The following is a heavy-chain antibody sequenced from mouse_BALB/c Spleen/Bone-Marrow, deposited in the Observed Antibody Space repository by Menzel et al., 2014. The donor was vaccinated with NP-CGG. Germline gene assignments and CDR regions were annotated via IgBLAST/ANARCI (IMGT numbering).Heavy chain of an antibody. CDR3: ARWGGYFDV. Sequence: VHVKQSGGGLVQPGGSRKLSCAASGFTFSSFGMHWVRQAPEKGLEWVAYISSGSSTIYYADTVKGRFTISRDNPKNTLFLQMTSLRSEDTAMYYCARWGGYFDVWGAGTTVTVSS. V-gene: IGHV5-17*02. CDR2: ISSGSSTI. J-gene: IGHJ1*01. CDR1: GFTFSSFG.